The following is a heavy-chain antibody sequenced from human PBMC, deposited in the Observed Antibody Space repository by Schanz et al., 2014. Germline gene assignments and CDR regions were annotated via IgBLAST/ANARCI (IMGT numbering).Heavy chain of an antibody. CDR3: ARDKGGLIPFDY. J-gene: IGHJ4*02. V-gene: IGHV3-7*01. CDR2: MNQDGSVK. Sequence: EVQLVESGGGLVQPGGSLRLSCAASRFTFSDYWMSWVRQAPGKGLEWVANMNQDGSVKNYVDSVQGRFTISRDNAKNSPYLQVNSLRSEDTAVYYCARDKGGLIPFDYWGQGTLVAVSS. CDR1: RFTFSDYW. D-gene: IGHD2-15*01.